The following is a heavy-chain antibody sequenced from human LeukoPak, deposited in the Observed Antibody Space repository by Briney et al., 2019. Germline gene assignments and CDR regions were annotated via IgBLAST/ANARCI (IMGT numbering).Heavy chain of an antibody. CDR1: GFTFSNYA. D-gene: IGHD1-26*01. V-gene: IGHV3-30*02. Sequence: GGSLRLSCAASGFTFSNYAMHWVRQAPGKGLEWVTFIRYDGINKYYADSVKGRFTISRDNSKNTLYLQMNSLRAEDTAVYYCAKVSYSGSYLAPVYWGQGTLVTVSS. J-gene: IGHJ4*02. CDR2: IRYDGINK. CDR3: AKVSYSGSYLAPVY.